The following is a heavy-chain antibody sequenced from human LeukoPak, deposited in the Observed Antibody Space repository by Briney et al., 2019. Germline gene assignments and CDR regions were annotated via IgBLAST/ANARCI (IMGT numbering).Heavy chain of an antibody. CDR2: IYYSGST. D-gene: IGHD1-20*01. Sequence: SETLSLTCTVSGGSISSSSYYWGWIRQPPGKGLEWIGSIYYSGSTYYNPSLKSRVTISVDTSKNQFSLKLSSVTAADTAVYYCARHRRPSSNWSDYNYFDYWGQGTLVTVSS. V-gene: IGHV4-39*01. J-gene: IGHJ4*02. CDR1: GGSISSSSYY. CDR3: ARHRRPSSNWSDYNYFDY.